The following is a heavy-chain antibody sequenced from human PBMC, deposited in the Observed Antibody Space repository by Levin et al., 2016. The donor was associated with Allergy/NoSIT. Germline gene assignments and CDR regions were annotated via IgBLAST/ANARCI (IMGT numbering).Heavy chain of an antibody. CDR2: ISDGSGNI. CDR3: ARVGKDSHYYYYIDV. CDR1: GFSFNTYS. Sequence: GGSLRLSCAASGFSFNTYSMSWVRQAPGKGLEWLSYISDGSGNIYYADSVKGRFTVSRDNTKNSLYLQMRSLRDEDTAVYYCARVGKDSHYYYYIDVWGTGTTVTVSS. J-gene: IGHJ6*03. V-gene: IGHV3-48*02.